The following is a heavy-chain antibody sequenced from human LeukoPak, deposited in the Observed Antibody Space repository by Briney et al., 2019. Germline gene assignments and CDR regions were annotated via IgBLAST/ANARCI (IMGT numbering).Heavy chain of an antibody. V-gene: IGHV1-8*03. CDR2: MNPNSGNT. D-gene: IGHD5-18*01. CDR3: ARGPRQLWLIDY. Sequence: VASVKVSCKASGYTFTSYDINWVRQATGHGLEWIGWMNPNSGNTGYALKFQGRVTITRNTSISTAYMELSSLRSEDTAVYYCARGPRQLWLIDYWGQGTLVTVSS. CDR1: GYTFTSYD. J-gene: IGHJ4*02.